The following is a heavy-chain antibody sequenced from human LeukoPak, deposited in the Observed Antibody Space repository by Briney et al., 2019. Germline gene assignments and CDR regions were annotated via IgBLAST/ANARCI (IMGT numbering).Heavy chain of an antibody. CDR3: ARDHLPYPMDL. CDR2: IYSGGST. Sequence: PGGSLRLSCAASGFTVSSNYMSWVRQAPGKGLEWVSVIYSGGSTYYADSVKGRFTISRDNSKNTLYLQINSVRDEDTAVYYCARDHLPYPMDLWGQGTTVTVSS. CDR1: GFTVSSNY. V-gene: IGHV3-53*01. J-gene: IGHJ6*02.